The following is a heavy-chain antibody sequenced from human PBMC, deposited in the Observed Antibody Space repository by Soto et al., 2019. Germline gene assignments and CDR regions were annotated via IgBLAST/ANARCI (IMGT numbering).Heavy chain of an antibody. D-gene: IGHD6-13*01. V-gene: IGHV4-39*01. CDR3: ARLLSPRIAATGGVDY. CDR2: FYYSGNT. J-gene: IGHJ4*02. Sequence: QLQLQESGPGLVKPSETLSLTCTVSGGPISSSSYFWGWLRPPPRNGLEWIGHFYYSGNTYYNPSLKSRVTISVDTSKNQFSLKLTSVTAADTSVYYCARLLSPRIAATGGVDYWGQGTLVTVSS. CDR1: GGPISSSSYF.